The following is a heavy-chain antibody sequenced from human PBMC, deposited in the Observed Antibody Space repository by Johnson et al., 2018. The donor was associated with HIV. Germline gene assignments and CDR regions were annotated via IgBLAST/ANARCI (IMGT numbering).Heavy chain of an antibody. CDR3: VSGGCQRCAFDI. J-gene: IGHJ3*02. CDR2: IRSNTDGGTT. CDR1: GFTFSGSA. D-gene: IGHD6-19*01. V-gene: IGHV3-73*01. Sequence: VQLVESGGGLVQPGVSLKLSCAASGFTFSGSAMHWVRQASGKGLEWVGRIRSNTDGGTTDYAAPVKGRFTISRDNSKNTLYLQMNSLEAEDRAVYYCVSGGCQRCAFDIWGQGTMVTVSS.